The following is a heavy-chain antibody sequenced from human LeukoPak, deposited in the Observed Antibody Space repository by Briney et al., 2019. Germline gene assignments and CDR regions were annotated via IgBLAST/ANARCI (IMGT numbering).Heavy chain of an antibody. CDR1: GGAFSSNA. CDR3: ARIRGRGYYYDSSAYDAAFDI. Sequence: SVKVSCKASGGAFSSNAITWVRQAPGQGLEWMGRIIPLFRSANYAQKFQGRATLTTDESMTTAYMELSSLRSEDTAVYYCARIRGRGYYYDSSAYDAAFDIWGQGTKVTVSS. CDR2: IIPLFRSA. J-gene: IGHJ3*02. V-gene: IGHV1-69*05. D-gene: IGHD3-22*01.